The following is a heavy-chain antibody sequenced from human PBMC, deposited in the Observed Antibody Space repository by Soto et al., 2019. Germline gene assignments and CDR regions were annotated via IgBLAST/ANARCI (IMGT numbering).Heavy chain of an antibody. CDR3: ARDWDTYGYGGFEN. CDR1: GFNFSRYW. D-gene: IGHD5-18*01. CDR2: MKQDRTEI. V-gene: IGHV3-7*03. J-gene: IGHJ4*02. Sequence: GGSLRLSCAASGFNFSRYWLNWVRQAPGKGLEWVATMKQDRTEIYYVDSVKGRFTISRDNSKNSLYLQMNSLSAEDTAVYYCARDWDTYGYGGFENWGQGALVTVSS.